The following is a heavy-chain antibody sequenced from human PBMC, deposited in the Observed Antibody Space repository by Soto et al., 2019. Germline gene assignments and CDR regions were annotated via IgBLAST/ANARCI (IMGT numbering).Heavy chain of an antibody. V-gene: IGHV1-46*01. J-gene: IGHJ4*02. CDR2: INPSGGST. D-gene: IGHD3-22*01. Sequence: QVQLVQSGAEVKKPGASVKVSCKASGYTFTSYYMHWVRQAPGQGLEWMGIINPSGGSTSYAQKFQGRVTMTRDTSTSTVYMELSSLRSEDTAVYYCARDFDTYYYDSSGYYYGSFFDYWGQGTLVTVSS. CDR3: ARDFDTYYYDSSGYYYGSFFDY. CDR1: GYTFTSYY.